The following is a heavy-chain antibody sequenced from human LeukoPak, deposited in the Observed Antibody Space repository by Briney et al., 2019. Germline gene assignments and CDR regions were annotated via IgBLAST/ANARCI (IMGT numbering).Heavy chain of an antibody. J-gene: IGHJ4*02. Sequence: GGSLRLSCAASGFTFSTYAMSWVRQAPGKGLEWVSVISGSGGNTYYADSVKGRFTISRDNSKNTLYLQMNSLRPEDTAVYYCAKALGGNVVYWGQGTLVTVSS. CDR3: AKALGGNVVY. D-gene: IGHD4-23*01. CDR2: ISGSGGNT. CDR1: GFTFSTYA. V-gene: IGHV3-23*01.